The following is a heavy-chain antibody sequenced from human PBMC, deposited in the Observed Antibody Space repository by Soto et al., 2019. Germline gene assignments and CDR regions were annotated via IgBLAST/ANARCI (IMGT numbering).Heavy chain of an antibody. CDR3: ARDAGGPADY. Sequence: SETLSLTCTVSVESISIYYWSWIRQPPGKGLEWIGYMYYSGSTNYNPSLKSRVTISVDTAKNQFSLKLSSVTAADTAVYYCARDAGGPADYWGQGTLVTVSS. CDR1: VESISIYY. CDR2: MYYSGST. J-gene: IGHJ4*02. D-gene: IGHD2-15*01. V-gene: IGHV4-59*01.